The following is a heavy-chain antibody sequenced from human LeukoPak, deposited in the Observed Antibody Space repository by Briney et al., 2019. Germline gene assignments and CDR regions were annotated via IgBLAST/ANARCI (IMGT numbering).Heavy chain of an antibody. CDR2: IWDDGSNK. CDR1: GFTLSTYG. D-gene: IGHD6-13*01. J-gene: IGHJ3*02. Sequence: GGSLRLSCSASGFTLSTYGMHWARQAPGNGLEWEALIWDDGSNKFYLDSVKGRFTISRDNSNNTLSLELKSLRVEDTGLYYCVRSTAAALNNIFDMWGQGTMVIVSS. V-gene: IGHV3-33*01. CDR3: VRSTAAALNNIFDM.